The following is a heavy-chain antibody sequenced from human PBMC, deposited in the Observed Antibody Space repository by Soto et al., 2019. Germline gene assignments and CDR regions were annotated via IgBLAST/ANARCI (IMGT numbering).Heavy chain of an antibody. CDR3: AKNGYGSDVLWWFGP. V-gene: IGHV3-23*01. CDR2: LSGSSDNT. D-gene: IGHD5-12*01. J-gene: IGHJ5*02. CDR1: GFSFSSYA. Sequence: GGSLRLSCAASGFSFSSYAMSWFRQAPGKGLEWVSALSGSSDNTYYADSVKGRFTISRDNSKNTLYLQMNSLRAEDTAVYYCAKNGYGSDVLWWFGPWGQGTQVTVSS.